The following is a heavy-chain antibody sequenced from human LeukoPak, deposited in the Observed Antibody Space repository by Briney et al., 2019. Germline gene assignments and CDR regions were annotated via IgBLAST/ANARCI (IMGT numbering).Heavy chain of an antibody. Sequence: GGALRLSCAASGFSFSSYAMHWVRQAPGKGLEYVSAISSNGGSTYYANSVKGRFTISRDNSKNTLYLQMGSLRAEDMAVYYCARGLVVVPAAIAYWGQGILVTVSS. CDR1: GFSFSSYA. V-gene: IGHV3-64*01. J-gene: IGHJ4*02. D-gene: IGHD2-2*02. CDR2: ISSNGGST. CDR3: ARGLVVVPAAIAY.